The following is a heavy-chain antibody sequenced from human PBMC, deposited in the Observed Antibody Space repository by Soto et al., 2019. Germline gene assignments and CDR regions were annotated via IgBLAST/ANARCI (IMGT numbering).Heavy chain of an antibody. V-gene: IGHV4-31*03. CDR1: GGSVSSGGYY. CDR2: IYYSGST. D-gene: IGHD2-8*01. Sequence: SETLSLTCTVSGGSVSSGGYYWNWIRQHPGKGLEWIGYIYYSGSTYYNPSLKSRITISVDTSKNQFSLKLSSVTAADTAVYYCARGSVYAIGYWGQGNMVTVSS. CDR3: ARGSVYAIGY. J-gene: IGHJ4*02.